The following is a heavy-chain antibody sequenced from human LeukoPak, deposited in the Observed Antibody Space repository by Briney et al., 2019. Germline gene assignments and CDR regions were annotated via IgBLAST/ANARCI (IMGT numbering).Heavy chain of an antibody. CDR1: GFTFSSYS. Sequence: PGGSLRLSCAASGFTFSSYSMNWVRQAPGKGLEWVSYISSSSSTIYYADSVKGRFTIPRDNAKNSLYLQMNSLRAEDTAVYYCARVPITMVRGVIILFDYWGQGTLVTVSS. CDR2: ISSSSSTI. V-gene: IGHV3-48*01. CDR3: ARVPITMVRGVIILFDY. J-gene: IGHJ4*02. D-gene: IGHD3-10*01.